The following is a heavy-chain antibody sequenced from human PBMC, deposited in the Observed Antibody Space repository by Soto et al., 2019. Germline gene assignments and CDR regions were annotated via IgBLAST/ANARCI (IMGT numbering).Heavy chain of an antibody. D-gene: IGHD5-18*01. J-gene: IGHJ6*02. CDR2: IIHIFGTA. Sequence: QVQLVQSGAEVKKPASSVNLSCTASGGTFSSYAISWVRQAPGQGLEWMGGIIHIFGTANYAQKFKHRVTVSADESTSTAYMELSRLISEDTAVYYCASPVDTAMVTAVDGIDDWGQGTTVTVSS. V-gene: IGHV1-69*01. CDR1: GGTFSSYA. CDR3: ASPVDTAMVTAVDGIDD.